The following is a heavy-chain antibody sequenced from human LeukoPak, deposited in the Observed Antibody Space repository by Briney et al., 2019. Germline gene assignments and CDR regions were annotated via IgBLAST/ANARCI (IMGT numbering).Heavy chain of an antibody. CDR1: GFTFSSYW. CDR2: INSDGSST. J-gene: IGHJ4*02. Sequence: PGGSLRLSCAASGFTFSSYWMHWVRQAPGKGLVWVSRINSDGSSTSYADSVKGRFTISRDNAKNTLYLQMNSLRAEDTAVYYCAILVDWLQTYFDYWGQGTLVTVSS. V-gene: IGHV3-74*01. D-gene: IGHD3-3*01. CDR3: AILVDWLQTYFDY.